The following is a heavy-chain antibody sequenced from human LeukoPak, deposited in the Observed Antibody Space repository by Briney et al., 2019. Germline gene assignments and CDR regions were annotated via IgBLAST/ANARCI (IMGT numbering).Heavy chain of an antibody. V-gene: IGHV3-66*01. CDR2: IYADGRT. CDR1: GFTFNNEY. J-gene: IGHJ5*02. Sequence: GGSLRLSCAASGFTFNNEYMYWVRQAPGRGLECVSLIYADGRTFYEDSVKGRFTISRDNSRNTMDLQMDRLRAEDTAVYFCVRSVLSWGQGTRVTVCS. D-gene: IGHD4/OR15-4a*01. CDR3: VRSVLS.